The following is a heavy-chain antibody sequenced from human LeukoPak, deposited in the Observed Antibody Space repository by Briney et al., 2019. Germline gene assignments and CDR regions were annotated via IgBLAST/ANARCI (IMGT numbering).Heavy chain of an antibody. Sequence: GGSLRLSCAASGFTFDDYAMHWVRQAPGKGLEWVSGISWNSGSIVYADSVKGRFTISRDNAKNSLYLQMNSLRAEDTALYYCAKSSGGRWLQSFDYWGQGILVTVSS. CDR1: GFTFDDYA. CDR3: AKSSGGRWLQSFDY. V-gene: IGHV3-9*01. J-gene: IGHJ4*02. D-gene: IGHD5-24*01. CDR2: ISWNSGSI.